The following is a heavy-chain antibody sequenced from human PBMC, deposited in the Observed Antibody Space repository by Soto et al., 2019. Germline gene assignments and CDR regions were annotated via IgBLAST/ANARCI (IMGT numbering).Heavy chain of an antibody. J-gene: IGHJ4*02. CDR1: GDSSSSNNYY. Sequence: PSETLSLTCTVSGDSSSSNNYYWGWIRQPPGKGLEWIASIHYSGSTYYNPSLKSRVSMSGDTSKNQFSLRLSSLTAADTAVYFCVRCGSERYFDYWGQGTMVTVSS. D-gene: IGHD5-12*01. CDR2: IHYSGST. V-gene: IGHV4-39*01. CDR3: VRCGSERYFDY.